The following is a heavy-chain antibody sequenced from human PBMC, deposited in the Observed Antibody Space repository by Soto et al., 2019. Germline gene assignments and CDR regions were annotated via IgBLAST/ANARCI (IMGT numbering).Heavy chain of an antibody. D-gene: IGHD1-26*01. J-gene: IGHJ4*02. CDR1: CGSISNYY. Sequence: LSLTCTVSCGSISNYYWSWIRQPPGKGLEWIGYIYYSGTTNYNPSLKSRVTISVDTSKNQFSLKLSSVTAADTAVYYCARDRGSYWGGHFDSWGQGTLVTVSS. CDR3: ARDRGSYWGGHFDS. V-gene: IGHV4-59*01. CDR2: IYYSGTT.